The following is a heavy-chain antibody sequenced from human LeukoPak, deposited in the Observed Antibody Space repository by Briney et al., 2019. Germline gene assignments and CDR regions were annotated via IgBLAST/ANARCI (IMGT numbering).Heavy chain of an antibody. CDR2: IYCSGST. CDR3: ARDQRIINPVSNAFDI. CDR1: GGSISSGGYY. D-gene: IGHD1-14*01. V-gene: IGHV4-31*03. Sequence: SETLSLTCTVSGGSISSGGYYWSWIRQHPGKGLEWIGYIYCSGSTYYNPSPKSRVTISVDTSKNQFSLKLSSVTAADTAVYYCARDQRIINPVSNAFDIWGQGTMVTVSP. J-gene: IGHJ3*02.